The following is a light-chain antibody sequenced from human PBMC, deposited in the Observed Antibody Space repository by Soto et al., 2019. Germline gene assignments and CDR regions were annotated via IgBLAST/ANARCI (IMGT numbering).Light chain of an antibody. CDR1: QSVNIY. CDR3: QQSSNIPWT. J-gene: IGKJ1*01. Sequence: DIQMTQSPSSLSASVGDSVTITCRASQSVNIYLSWYQQKPGKPPKLLINVASTLQGGVPSRFSGSGSGTEFTLAISSLQPEDSATYYCQQSSNIPWTFGQGTKVEIK. V-gene: IGKV1-39*01. CDR2: VAS.